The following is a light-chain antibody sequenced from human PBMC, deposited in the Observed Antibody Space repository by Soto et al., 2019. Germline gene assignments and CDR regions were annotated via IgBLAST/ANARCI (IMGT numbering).Light chain of an antibody. CDR2: GAS. J-gene: IGKJ4*01. CDR1: QSVSSN. CDR3: QQYNKLPLT. V-gene: IGKV3-15*01. Sequence: EIVMTQSPATLSVSPGEGATLSCRASQSVSSNLAWYQQKPGQAPRLLIYGASTRATGIPVRFSGSASGTDFTLTISSLQSEDFAVYYCQQYNKLPLTFSGGTKVEIK.